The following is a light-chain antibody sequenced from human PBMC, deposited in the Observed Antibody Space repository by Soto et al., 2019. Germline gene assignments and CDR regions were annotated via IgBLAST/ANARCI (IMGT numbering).Light chain of an antibody. CDR1: SSNIGSNT. J-gene: IGLJ1*01. V-gene: IGLV1-44*01. CDR2: TNN. CDR3: AAWDGSLNVFV. Sequence: QSVLTQPPSASGTPGQRVTISCSGSSSNIGSNTVNWYQQLPGTAPKLLIYTNNQRPSGVPGRFSGSKSGTSASLAISWLQSGDEADYYCAAWDGSLNVFVFGTGTKVTVL.